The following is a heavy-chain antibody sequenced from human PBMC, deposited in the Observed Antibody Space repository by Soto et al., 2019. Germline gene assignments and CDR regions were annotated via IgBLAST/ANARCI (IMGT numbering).Heavy chain of an antibody. V-gene: IGHV4-39*01. CDR2: IYYSGST. J-gene: IGHJ6*02. Sequence: SETLSLTCSVSGGSISSSSYSWGWIRQPPGKGLEWIGTIYYSGSTHYNPSLEGRVAISADTPNNQLSLKLSSVTAADTAVYYCSRWRGYSYGTRSYYYYGMDVWGQGTTVTVS. CDR1: GGSISSSSYS. D-gene: IGHD5-18*01. CDR3: SRWRGYSYGTRSYYYYGMDV.